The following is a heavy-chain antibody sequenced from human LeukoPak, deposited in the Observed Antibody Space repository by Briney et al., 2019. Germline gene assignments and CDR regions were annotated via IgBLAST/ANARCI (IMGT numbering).Heavy chain of an antibody. CDR1: GGSFSAYY. CDR2: MHQSGST. D-gene: IGHD1-26*01. J-gene: IGHJ4*02. V-gene: IGHV4-34*01. CDR3: ARAPWDGYFDY. Sequence: PSETLSLTCGVYGGSFSAYYWSWIRQPPGKGLEWIGEMHQSGSTDYNPSLKSRVTLLVDTSRNQFSLSLNSVTAADTAIYYCARAPWDGYFDYWGQGILVTVSS.